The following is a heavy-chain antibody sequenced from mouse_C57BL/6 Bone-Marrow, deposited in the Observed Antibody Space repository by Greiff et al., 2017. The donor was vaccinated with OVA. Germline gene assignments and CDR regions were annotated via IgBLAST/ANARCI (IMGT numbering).Heavy chain of an antibody. CDR2: INPNYGTT. Sequence: VQLKESGPELVKPGASVKISCKASGYSFTDYNMNWVKQSNGKSLEWIGVINPNYGTTSYNQKFKGTATLTVDQSSSTAYMQLNSLTSEDSAVYYCARTGYDYDAYYAMDYWGQGTSVTVSS. V-gene: IGHV1-39*01. J-gene: IGHJ4*01. CDR1: GYSFTDYN. CDR3: ARTGYDYDAYYAMDY. D-gene: IGHD2-4*01.